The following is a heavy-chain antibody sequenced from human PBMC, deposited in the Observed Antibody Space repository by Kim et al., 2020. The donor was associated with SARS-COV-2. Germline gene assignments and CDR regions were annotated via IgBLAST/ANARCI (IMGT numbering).Heavy chain of an antibody. CDR2: ISSSSSYT. Sequence: GGSLRLSCAASGFTFSDYYMSWIRQAPGKGLEWVSYISSSSSYTNYADSVKGRFTISRDNAKNSLYLQMNSLRAEDTAVYYCARGETYYDFWSGYYERGYYFDYWGQGTLVTVSS. CDR3: ARGETYYDFWSGYYERGYYFDY. V-gene: IGHV3-11*06. D-gene: IGHD3-3*01. CDR1: GFTFSDYY. J-gene: IGHJ4*02.